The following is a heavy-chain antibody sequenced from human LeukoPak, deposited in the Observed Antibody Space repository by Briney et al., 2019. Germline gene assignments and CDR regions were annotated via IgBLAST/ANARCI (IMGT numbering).Heavy chain of an antibody. J-gene: IGHJ3*02. V-gene: IGHV1-18*01. CDR3: ARRTGTQYSSDAFDI. Sequence: ASVKASCKASGYTFTSYGISWVRQAPGQGLEWMGWISAYNGNTNYAQKLQGRVTMTTDTSTSTAYMELRSLRSDDTAVYYCARRTGTQYSSDAFDIWGQGTMVTVSS. CDR2: ISAYNGNT. CDR1: GYTFTSYG. D-gene: IGHD1-1*01.